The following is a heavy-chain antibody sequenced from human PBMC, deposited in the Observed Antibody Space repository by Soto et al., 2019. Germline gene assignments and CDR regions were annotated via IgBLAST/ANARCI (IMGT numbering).Heavy chain of an antibody. J-gene: IGHJ6*02. CDR2: IYYSGST. CDR3: AIYRPCSGGSCLVRTSYCYYGMDV. Sequence: PSETLSLTCTVSGGSISSYYWSWIRQPPGKGLEWFGYIYYSGSTTYNPSLKSRVTISVDTSKNQFALKLSSVTAADTAVYHCAIYRPCSGGSCLVRTSYCYYGMDVWGPGTTVTVSS. D-gene: IGHD2-15*01. CDR1: GGSISSYY. V-gene: IGHV4-59*01.